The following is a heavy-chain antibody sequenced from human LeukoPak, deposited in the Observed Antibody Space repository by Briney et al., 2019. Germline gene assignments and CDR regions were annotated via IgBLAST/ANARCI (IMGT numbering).Heavy chain of an antibody. D-gene: IGHD3-3*01. CDR2: ISGSGGST. V-gene: IGHV3-23*01. J-gene: IGHJ4*02. CDR3: AKGRFLEWLRFDY. Sequence: PGGSLRLSCAASGFTFSSYAMSWVRQAPGKGLEWVSAISGSGGSTYYADSVKGRFTIPRDNSKNTLYLQMNSLRAEDTAVYYCAKGRFLEWLRFDYWGQGTLVTVSS. CDR1: GFTFSSYA.